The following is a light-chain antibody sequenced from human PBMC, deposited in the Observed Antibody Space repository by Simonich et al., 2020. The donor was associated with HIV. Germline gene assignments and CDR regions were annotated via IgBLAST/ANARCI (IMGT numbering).Light chain of an antibody. CDR1: QSVLYNSNNKNY. CDR3: QQYYSTPFT. J-gene: IGKJ3*01. V-gene: IGKV4-1*01. CDR2: WAS. Sequence: DIVMTQSPDSLAVSLGERATINCKSSQSVLYNSNNKNYLAWYQQKTGQPPKLLIYWASTRESGVPDRFSGSGSGTDFTLTSSRLQAEDVAVYYCQQYYSTPFTFGPGTKVDIK.